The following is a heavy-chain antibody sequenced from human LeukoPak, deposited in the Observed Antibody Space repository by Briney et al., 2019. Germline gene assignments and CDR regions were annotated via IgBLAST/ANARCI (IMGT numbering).Heavy chain of an antibody. CDR3: AKSRGSGSSMARGVNFDC. Sequence: GGSLRLSCAASGFTFRNYGMTWVRQAPGEGLEWVAVISGGGSYTNYADSVTGRFTVSRDNAKNSLYLQMNSLRAEDTAVYYCAKSRGSGSSMARGVNFDCWGQGTLVTVSS. V-gene: IGHV3-23*01. CDR2: ISGGGSYT. J-gene: IGHJ4*02. CDR1: GFTFRNYG. D-gene: IGHD3-10*01.